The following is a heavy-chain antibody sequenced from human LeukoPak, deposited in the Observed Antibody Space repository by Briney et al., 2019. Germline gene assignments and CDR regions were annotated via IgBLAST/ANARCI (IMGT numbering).Heavy chain of an antibody. V-gene: IGHV4-59*01. CDR1: GGSISSYY. CDR3: ARNSDYCSSTSCYAL. Sequence: KTSETLSLTCTASGGSISSYYWSWIRQPPGKGLEWIGYNYYSGSTNYNPSLKSRVTISVDTSKNQFSLKLSSVTAADTAVYYCARNSDYCSSTSCYALWGQGTLVTVSS. D-gene: IGHD2-2*01. J-gene: IGHJ4*02. CDR2: NYYSGST.